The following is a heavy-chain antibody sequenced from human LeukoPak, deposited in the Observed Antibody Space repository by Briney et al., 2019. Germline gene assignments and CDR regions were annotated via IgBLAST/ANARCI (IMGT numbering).Heavy chain of an antibody. V-gene: IGHV4-34*01. CDR2: INHSGCT. D-gene: IGHD5-12*01. CDR3: ARGDIALDY. Sequence: PSETLSLTCAVYGGSFSGYYWSWIRQPPGKGLEWIGEINHSGCTNYNPSLKSRVTISVDTSKNQFSLKLSSVTAADTAVYYCARGDIALDYWGQGALVTVSS. CDR1: GGSFSGYY. J-gene: IGHJ4*02.